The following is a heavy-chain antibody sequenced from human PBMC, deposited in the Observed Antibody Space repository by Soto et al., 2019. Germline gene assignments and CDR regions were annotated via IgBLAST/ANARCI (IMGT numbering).Heavy chain of an antibody. CDR1: GYTFISYV. D-gene: IGHD4-4*01. Sequence: GASVKVSCKASGYTFISYVMHWVRQAPGQSLEWMGWINAGNGNTKYSQKFQGRVTITRDTSASTAYMELSSLRSEDTAVYYCARQLQGLYYFDYWGLGTLVTVSS. V-gene: IGHV1-3*01. J-gene: IGHJ4*02. CDR3: ARQLQGLYYFDY. CDR2: INAGNGNT.